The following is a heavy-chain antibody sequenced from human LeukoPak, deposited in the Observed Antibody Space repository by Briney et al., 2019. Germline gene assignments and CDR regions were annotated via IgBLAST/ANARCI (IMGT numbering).Heavy chain of an antibody. D-gene: IGHD2-15*01. Sequence: PGESLRISCKGSGYSFSNYWIGWVRQMPGKGLEWMGIIYPGDSDARYSPSFQGQVTISADKSISTAHLQWSSLKASDTAMYYCARGCGSLTCYNYMDVWGKGTTVTVSS. V-gene: IGHV5-51*01. CDR2: IYPGDSDA. CDR1: GYSFSNYW. J-gene: IGHJ6*03. CDR3: ARGCGSLTCYNYMDV.